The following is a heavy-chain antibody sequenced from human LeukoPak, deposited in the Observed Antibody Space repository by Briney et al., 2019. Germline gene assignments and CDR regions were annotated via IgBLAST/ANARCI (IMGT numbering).Heavy chain of an antibody. Sequence: SETLSLTCTVSGYSISSGYYWGWIRQPPGKGLEWIGSIYHSGSTYYNPSLKSRVTISVDTSKNQFSLKLSSVTAADTAVYYCARVSMDYAFDIWGQGTMVTVSS. D-gene: IGHD3/OR15-3a*01. J-gene: IGHJ3*02. V-gene: IGHV4-38-2*02. CDR1: GYSISSGYY. CDR2: IYHSGST. CDR3: ARVSMDYAFDI.